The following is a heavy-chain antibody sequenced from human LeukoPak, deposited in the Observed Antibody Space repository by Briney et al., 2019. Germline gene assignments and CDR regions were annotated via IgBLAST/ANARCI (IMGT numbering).Heavy chain of an antibody. D-gene: IGHD2-2*01. CDR1: GGSISSSNW. J-gene: IGHJ3*02. Sequence: SGTLSLTCAVSGGSISSSNWWSWVRQPPGKGLEWIGEIYHSGSTNYNPSLKSRVTISVDKSKNQFSLKLSSVTAADTAVYYCARGGYCSSTSCSFDTWGQGTMVTVSS. V-gene: IGHV4-4*02. CDR2: IYHSGST. CDR3: ARGGYCSSTSCSFDT.